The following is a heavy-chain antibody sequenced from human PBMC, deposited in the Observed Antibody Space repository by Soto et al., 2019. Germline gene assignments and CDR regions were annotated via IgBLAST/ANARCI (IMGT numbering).Heavy chain of an antibody. J-gene: IGHJ6*02. V-gene: IGHV1-18*01. CDR3: ARVDRYYYYGMDV. CDR1: GNTFTSYG. CDR2: ISAYNGNT. Sequence: QVPLVQSGAEVKKPGASVKVSCKASGNTFTSYGISWVRQAPGQGLEWMGWISAYNGNTNYAQKLQGRVTMTTDTSTRTAYMELKSLRSDDTAVYYCARVDRYYYYGMDVWGQGTTVTVSS.